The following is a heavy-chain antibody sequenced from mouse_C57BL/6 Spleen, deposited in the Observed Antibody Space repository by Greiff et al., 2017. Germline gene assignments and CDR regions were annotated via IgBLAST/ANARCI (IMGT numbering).Heavy chain of an antibody. V-gene: IGHV1-26*01. CDR1: GYTFTDYY. CDR2: INPNNGGT. D-gene: IGHD1-1*01. J-gene: IGHJ4*01. CDR3: ARFGYYGSSLYYAMDY. Sequence: VQLQQSGPELVKPGASVKISCKASGYTFTDYYMNWVKQSHGKSLEWIGDINPNNGGTSYNQKFKGKATLTVDKSSSTAYMELRSLTSEDSAVYYCARFGYYGSSLYYAMDYWGQGTSVTVSS.